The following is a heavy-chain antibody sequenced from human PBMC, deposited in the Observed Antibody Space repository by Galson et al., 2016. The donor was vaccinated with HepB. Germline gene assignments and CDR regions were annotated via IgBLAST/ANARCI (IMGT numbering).Heavy chain of an antibody. CDR2: IYSAGGT. D-gene: IGHD3-9*01. CDR1: GLTVSSKY. J-gene: IGHJ4*02. V-gene: IGHV3-53*01. Sequence: SLRLSCAASGLTVSSKYMTWVRQAPGKGLEWVSVIYSAGGTYYADSVKGRFTSSRDNSKNTVYLQMNSLRAEDTAVYYCATDSRSFCNFHCSGGNFDYWGQGALVTVSS. CDR3: ATDSRSFCNFHCSGGNFDY.